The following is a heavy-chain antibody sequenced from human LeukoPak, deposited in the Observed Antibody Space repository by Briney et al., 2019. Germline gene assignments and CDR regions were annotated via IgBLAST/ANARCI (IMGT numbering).Heavy chain of an antibody. CDR3: ASGVNYFDY. CDR1: GFTFSSYG. V-gene: IGHV3-21*01. CDR2: ISSRSSYI. J-gene: IGHJ4*02. Sequence: GGSLRLSCAASGFTFSSYGMHWVRQAPGKGLEWVSSISSRSSYIFYADSVKGRFTISRDNTKKSLYLQMNSLRAEDTAVYYCASGVNYFDYWGQGTLVTVSS. D-gene: IGHD3-3*01.